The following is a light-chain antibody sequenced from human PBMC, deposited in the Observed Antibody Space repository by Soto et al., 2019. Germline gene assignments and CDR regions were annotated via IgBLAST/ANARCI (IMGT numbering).Light chain of an antibody. Sequence: QSALTQPASVSGSPGQSITISCTGTSSDVGEYNYVSWYQHHPGKAPKLIIYEVRNRPSGVSNRFSGAKSGNTASLTISGLQAEDEADYYCSSSGGSPTYVFGTGTKVTVL. V-gene: IGLV2-14*01. CDR3: SSSGGSPTYV. CDR1: SSDVGEYNY. CDR2: EVR. J-gene: IGLJ1*01.